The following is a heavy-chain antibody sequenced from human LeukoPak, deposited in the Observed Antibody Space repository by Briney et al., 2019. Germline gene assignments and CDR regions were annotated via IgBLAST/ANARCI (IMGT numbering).Heavy chain of an antibody. Sequence: GGSLRLSCAASGFTFSNYWMHRVRQVPGKGLVWVSRINSDGSSRSSADSVKGRFRISRDSSKNILYLQMNSLRAEDTAVYYCAKDRCSNGIGCYYYYMDVWGKGTTVTISS. V-gene: IGHV3-74*01. CDR3: AKDRCSNGIGCYYYYMDV. CDR2: INSDGSSR. CDR1: GFTFSNYW. D-gene: IGHD2-8*01. J-gene: IGHJ6*03.